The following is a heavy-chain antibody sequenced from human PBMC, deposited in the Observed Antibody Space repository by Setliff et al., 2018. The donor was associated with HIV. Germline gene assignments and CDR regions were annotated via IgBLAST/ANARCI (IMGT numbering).Heavy chain of an antibody. CDR2: LYYSGST. D-gene: IGHD3-16*01. CDR3: AIRSRLGGTSNSFGR. J-gene: IGHJ4*02. CDR1: GGSIRSSNYY. Sequence: PSETLSLTCTVSGGSIRSSNYYWGWIRQPPGKGLEWIGSLYYSGSTYYNPSLRSRVTISGDMSKKQFSLKLSSVTAADTAVYYCAIRSRLGGTSNSFGRWGQGTLVTVSS. V-gene: IGHV4-39*07.